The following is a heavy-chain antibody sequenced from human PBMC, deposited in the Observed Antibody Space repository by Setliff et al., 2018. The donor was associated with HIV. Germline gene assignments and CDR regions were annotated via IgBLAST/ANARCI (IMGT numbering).Heavy chain of an antibody. CDR2: IDPSDSHT. J-gene: IGHJ4*02. CDR1: GYSFTRNW. CDR3: ARRASKASLDY. Sequence: PGESLKISCKASGYSFTRNWISWVRQVPGKGLEWMGRIDPSDSHTNYSPSFQGHVTISADKSINTAYLQWSSLQASDTAMYYCARRASKASLDYWGQGTLVTVSS. V-gene: IGHV5-10-1*01.